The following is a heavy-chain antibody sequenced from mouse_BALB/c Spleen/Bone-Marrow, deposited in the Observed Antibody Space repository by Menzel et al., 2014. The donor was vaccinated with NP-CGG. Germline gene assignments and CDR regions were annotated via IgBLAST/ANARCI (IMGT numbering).Heavy chain of an antibody. CDR2: IYPGDGDT. V-gene: IGHV1-80*01. J-gene: IGHJ2*01. CDR1: GYAFSSYW. D-gene: IGHD1-1*01. CDR3: ARRGYYYGSSYVDY. Sequence: VQLQQSGAEQVRPGSSVKISCKASGYAFSSYWMNWVKQRPGQGLEWIGQIYPGDGDTNYNGKFKGKATLTADKSSSTAYMQLSSLTSEDSAVYFCARRGYYYGSSYVDYWGQGTTLTVSS.